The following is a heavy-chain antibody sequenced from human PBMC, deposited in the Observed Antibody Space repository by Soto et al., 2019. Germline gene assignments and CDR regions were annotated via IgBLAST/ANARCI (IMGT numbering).Heavy chain of an antibody. D-gene: IGHD1-20*01. CDR3: AREKWYNWNGGLAGYFDY. J-gene: IGHJ4*02. CDR2: IYSGGST. CDR1: GFTVSSNY. V-gene: IGHV3-66*01. Sequence: GGSLRLSCAASGFTVSSNYMSWVRQAPGKGLEWVSVIYSGGSTYYADSVKGRFTISRDNSKNTLYLQMNSLRAEDTAVYYCAREKWYNWNGGLAGYFDYWGQGTLVTVSS.